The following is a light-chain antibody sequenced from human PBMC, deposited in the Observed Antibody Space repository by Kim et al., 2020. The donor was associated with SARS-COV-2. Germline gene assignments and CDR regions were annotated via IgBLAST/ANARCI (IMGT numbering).Light chain of an antibody. V-gene: IGKV1-39*01. CDR1: QSIITY. J-gene: IGKJ2*01. Sequence: DIQMTQSPSSLSASVGDKVTVTCRASQSIITYLNWFQQKPGKAPKLLMYAASTLQSGVPRRFTGGGSGTDFTLTINSLQPEDIAIYFCQQSYSPPYTFGQGTKLEI. CDR2: AAS. CDR3: QQSYSPPYT.